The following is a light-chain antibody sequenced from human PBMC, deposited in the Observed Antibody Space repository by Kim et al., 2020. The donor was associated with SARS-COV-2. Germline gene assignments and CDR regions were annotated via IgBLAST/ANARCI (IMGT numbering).Light chain of an antibody. CDR3: QQYNYWPPA. V-gene: IGKV3-15*01. CDR1: QGVSSI. Sequence: SVSPGETATLSCRASQGVSSILAWYQPRPGQAPRLLIYAASTRATGIPARFSGSGSGTAFTLTISSLQSEDFEVYYCQQYNYWPPAFGQGTKVDIK. CDR2: AAS. J-gene: IGKJ1*01.